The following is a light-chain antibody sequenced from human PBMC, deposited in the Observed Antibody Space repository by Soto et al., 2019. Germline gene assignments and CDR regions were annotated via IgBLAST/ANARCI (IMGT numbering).Light chain of an antibody. V-gene: IGKV3-20*01. CDR2: GAS. CDR3: QQYGGSLCS. CDR1: QSVRSNY. Sequence: EIVLTQSPGTLSLSPGERATLSCRASQSVRSNYLAWYQQKPGQAPRLLIYGASSRATGIPDRFSGTGSGTDFTLTISSLEPEDFAVYYCQQYGGSLCSFGEGTKLEIK. J-gene: IGKJ2*02.